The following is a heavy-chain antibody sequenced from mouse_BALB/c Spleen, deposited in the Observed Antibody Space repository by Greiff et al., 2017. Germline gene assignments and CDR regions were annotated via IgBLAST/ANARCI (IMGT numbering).Heavy chain of an antibody. Sequence: EVQGVESGGGLVKPGGSLKLSCAASGFTFSSYAMSWVRQSPEKRLEWVAEISSGGSYTYYPDTVTGRFTISRDNAKNTLYLEMSSLRSEDTAMYYCARDPYAMDYWGQGTSVTSPQ. CDR2: ISSGGSYT. J-gene: IGHJ4*01. CDR3: ARDPYAMDY. V-gene: IGHV5-9-4*01. CDR1: GFTFSSYA.